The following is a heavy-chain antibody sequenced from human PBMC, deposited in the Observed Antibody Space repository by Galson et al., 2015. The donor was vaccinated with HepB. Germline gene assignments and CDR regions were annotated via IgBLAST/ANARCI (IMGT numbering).Heavy chain of an antibody. CDR1: GDSVSSNSAA. Sequence: CAISGDSVSSNSAAWNWIRQSPSRGLEWLGRTYYRSKWYNDYAVSVKSRITINPDTSKNQFSLQLNSVTPEDTAVYYCARGNYYGSGSYYNGANWFDPWGQGTLVTVSS. V-gene: IGHV6-1*01. J-gene: IGHJ5*02. D-gene: IGHD3-10*01. CDR3: ARGNYYGSGSYYNGANWFDP. CDR2: TYYRSKWYN.